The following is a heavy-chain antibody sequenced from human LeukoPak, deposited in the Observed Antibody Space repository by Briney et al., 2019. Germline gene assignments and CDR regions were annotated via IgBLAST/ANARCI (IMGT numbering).Heavy chain of an antibody. Sequence: GGSLRLSCAASGSTFSSYSMNWVRQAPGKGLEWVSSISSSSSYIYYADSVKGRFTISRDNAKNSLYLQMNSLRAEDTAVYYCAREKVATYFDYWGQGTLVTVSS. J-gene: IGHJ4*02. D-gene: IGHD1-1*01. CDR2: ISSSSSYI. CDR1: GSTFSSYS. V-gene: IGHV3-21*01. CDR3: AREKVATYFDY.